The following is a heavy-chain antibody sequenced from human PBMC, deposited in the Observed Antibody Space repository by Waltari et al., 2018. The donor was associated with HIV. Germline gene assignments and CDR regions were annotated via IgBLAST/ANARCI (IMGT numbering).Heavy chain of an antibody. CDR1: GGSIRSGSYY. V-gene: IGHV4-61*02. Sequence: QVQLQESGPGLVKPSQTLSLTCTVSGGSIRSGSYYWSWIRQPAGKGLGWIGRIYTSGSTNYNPSLKSRVTISVDTSKNQFSLKLSSVTAADTAVYYCARLGAKAVYWGQGTLVTVSS. CDR2: IYTSGST. CDR3: ARLGAKAVY. J-gene: IGHJ4*02. D-gene: IGHD1-26*01.